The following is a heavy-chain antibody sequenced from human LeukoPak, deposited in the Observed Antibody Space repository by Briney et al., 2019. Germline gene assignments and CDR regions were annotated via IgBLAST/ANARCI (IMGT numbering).Heavy chain of an antibody. CDR3: ARPRGSYGNSDAFDI. Sequence: GGSLRLSCAASGFTVSSNYMSWVRQAPGKGLEWVSVIYSGGSIYYADSVKGRFTISRDNSKNTLYLQMNSLRAEDTAVYYCARPRGSYGNSDAFDIWGQGTMVTVSS. J-gene: IGHJ3*02. CDR1: GFTVSSNY. CDR2: IYSGGSI. V-gene: IGHV3-53*01. D-gene: IGHD1-26*01.